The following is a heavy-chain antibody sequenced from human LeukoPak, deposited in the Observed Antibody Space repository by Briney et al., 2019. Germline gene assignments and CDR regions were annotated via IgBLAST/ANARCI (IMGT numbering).Heavy chain of an antibody. V-gene: IGHV3-53*01. D-gene: IGHD2-8*01. J-gene: IGHJ3*02. Sequence: QAGGSLRLSCAASGFTVSSNYMSWVRQAPGKGLEWVSVIYSGGTTYYADSVKGRFTISRDTSMNTLYLQMSSLRAEDTALYYCARGLGTPGYCTNGVCLHGGFDIWGQGTMVTVSS. CDR3: ARGLGTPGYCTNGVCLHGGFDI. CDR2: IYSGGTT. CDR1: GFTVSSNY.